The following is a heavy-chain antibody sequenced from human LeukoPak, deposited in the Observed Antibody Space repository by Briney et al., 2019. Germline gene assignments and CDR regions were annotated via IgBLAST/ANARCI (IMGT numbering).Heavy chain of an antibody. CDR2: INHSGST. D-gene: IGHD2-2*01. CDR3: ARGVVVPAAGAFYYYYYGMDV. J-gene: IGHJ6*04. V-gene: IGHV4-34*01. CDR1: GGSFRGYY. Sequence: PSETLSLTCAVYGGSFRGYYWSWIRQPPGKGLEWIGEINHSGSTNYNPSLKSRVTISVDTSKNQFSLKLSSVTAADTAVYYCARGVVVPAAGAFYYYYYGMDVWGKGTTVTVSS.